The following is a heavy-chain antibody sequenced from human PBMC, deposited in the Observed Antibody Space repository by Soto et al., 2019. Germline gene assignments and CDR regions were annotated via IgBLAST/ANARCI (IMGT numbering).Heavy chain of an antibody. D-gene: IGHD6-19*01. CDR1: GGTFSSYA. J-gene: IGHJ4*02. V-gene: IGHV1-69*13. CDR2: IIPIFGTA. CDR3: AREGSSGWTLSDY. Sequence: GASVKVSCKASGGTFSSYAISWVRQAPGQGLEWMGGIIPIFGTANYAQKFQGRVTITADESTSTAYMELSSLRSEDTAVYYCAREGSSGWTLSDYWGQGTLVTVSS.